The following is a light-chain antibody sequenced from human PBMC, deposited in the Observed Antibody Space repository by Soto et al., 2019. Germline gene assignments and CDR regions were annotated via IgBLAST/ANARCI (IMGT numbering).Light chain of an antibody. J-gene: IGLJ2*01. V-gene: IGLV1-47*01. CDR3: AAWDDSLSGVV. Sequence: QSVLTQPPSASGTPGQRVTISCAGSSSNIGGNDVYWYQQLPGTAPKLLIYRNNQRPSGVPDRVSGSKSGTSASLAISGLRFEDEADYYCAAWDDSLSGVVFGGGTKLTVL. CDR2: RNN. CDR1: SSNIGGND.